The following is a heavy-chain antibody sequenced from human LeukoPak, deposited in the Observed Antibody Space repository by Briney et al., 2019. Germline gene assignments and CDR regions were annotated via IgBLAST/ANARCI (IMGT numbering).Heavy chain of an antibody. CDR3: AKRGVVIRVILVGFHKEAYYFES. CDR1: GFAFGSSA. D-gene: IGHD3/OR15-3a*01. Sequence: GGSLRLSCAASGFAFGSSAMTWVRQAPGKGLEWVSSIDASGGNTYYADSVKGRFTISRDNPKNTLYLQMNSLRAEDTAVYFCAKRGVVIRVILVGFHKEAYYFESWGQGALVTVSS. CDR2: IDASGGNT. J-gene: IGHJ4*02. V-gene: IGHV3-23*01.